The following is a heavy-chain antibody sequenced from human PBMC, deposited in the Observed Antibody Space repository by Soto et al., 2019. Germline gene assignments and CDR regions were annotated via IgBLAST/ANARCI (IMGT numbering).Heavy chain of an antibody. J-gene: IGHJ4*02. CDR3: AKESYYYGSGSFGY. V-gene: IGHV3-30*18. CDR1: GFTFSSYG. D-gene: IGHD3-10*01. CDR2: ISYDGSNK. Sequence: LRLSCAASGFTFSSYGMHWVRQAPGKGLEWVAVISYDGSNKYYADSVKGRFTISRDNSKNTLYLQMNSLRAEDTAVYYCAKESYYYGSGSFGYWGQGTLVTVSS.